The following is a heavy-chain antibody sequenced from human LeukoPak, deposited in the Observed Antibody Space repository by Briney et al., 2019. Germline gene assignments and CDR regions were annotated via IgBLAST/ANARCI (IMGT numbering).Heavy chain of an antibody. V-gene: IGHV4-34*01. Sequence: SETLSLTCAVYGGSFSGYYWSWIRQPPGKGLEWIGEINHSGSTNYNPSLKSRVTISVDTSKNQFSLKLSSVTAADTAVYYCARHVAYGQVDYWGQGTLVTVSS. D-gene: IGHD3-16*01. J-gene: IGHJ4*02. CDR3: ARHVAYGQVDY. CDR2: INHSGST. CDR1: GGSFSGYY.